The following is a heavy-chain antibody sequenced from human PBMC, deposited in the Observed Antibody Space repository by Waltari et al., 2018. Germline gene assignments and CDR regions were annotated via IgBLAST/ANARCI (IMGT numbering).Heavy chain of an antibody. Sequence: QVQPQESGPGLVKPSETLSLTCAVSGSSFSIGYYWGWIRQPPGKRLEFIESICHSGTTYYIPSLKSRVTILLDTSKTQFSLMLRSVTAADTAVYFCARWFHGDSPSHFDYWGQGTLVTVSS. CDR3: ARWFHGDSPSHFDY. CDR1: GSSFSIGYY. V-gene: IGHV4-38-2*01. CDR2: ICHSGTT. J-gene: IGHJ4*02. D-gene: IGHD2-21*02.